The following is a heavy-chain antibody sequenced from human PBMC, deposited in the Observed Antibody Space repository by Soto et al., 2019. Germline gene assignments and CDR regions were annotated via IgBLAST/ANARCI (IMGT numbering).Heavy chain of an antibody. CDR1: GFTFSSYT. Sequence: PGGSLRLSCAASGFTFSSYTMTWVRQAPGKGPEWVSSISGNGESTKYADSVKGRFTISRDNSGNTLFLEMYSLRAEDTAVYYCARYIPGVRYYGMDVWGQGTTVTVSS. D-gene: IGHD2-2*01. V-gene: IGHV3-23*01. CDR3: ARYIPGVRYYGMDV. CDR2: ISGNGEST. J-gene: IGHJ6*02.